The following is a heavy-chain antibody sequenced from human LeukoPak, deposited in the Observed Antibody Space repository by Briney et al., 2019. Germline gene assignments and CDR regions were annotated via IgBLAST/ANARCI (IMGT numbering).Heavy chain of an antibody. CDR2: IYTSGST. CDR1: GGSFSGYY. D-gene: IGHD3-10*01. J-gene: IGHJ4*02. CDR3: ARDRGSYYSQ. Sequence: PSETLSLTCAVYGGSFSGYYWSWIRQPPGKGLEWIGRIYTSGSTNYNPSLKSRVTMSVDTSKNQFSLKLSSVTAADTAVYYCARDRGSYYSQWGQGTLVTVSS. V-gene: IGHV4-59*10.